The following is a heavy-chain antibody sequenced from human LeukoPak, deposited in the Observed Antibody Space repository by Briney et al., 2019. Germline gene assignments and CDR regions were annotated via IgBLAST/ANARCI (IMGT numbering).Heavy chain of an antibody. Sequence: GGSLRLSCAASAFTFSSYAMHWVRQAPGKGLEWVAVISYDGSNKYYADSVKGRFTISRDNSKNTLYLQMNSLRAEDTAVYYCARDDGAAAGTDFDYWGQGTLVTVSS. CDR1: AFTFSSYA. CDR2: ISYDGSNK. CDR3: ARDDGAAAGTDFDY. J-gene: IGHJ4*02. D-gene: IGHD6-13*01. V-gene: IGHV3-30*01.